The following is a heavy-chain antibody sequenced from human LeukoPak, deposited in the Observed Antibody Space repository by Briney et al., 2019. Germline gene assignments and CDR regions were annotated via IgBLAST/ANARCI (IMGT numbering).Heavy chain of an antibody. D-gene: IGHD3-9*01. Sequence: GASVKVSRKASGYTFTSYGISWVRQAPGQGLEWMGWISAYNGNTNYAQKLQGRVTMTTDTSTSTAYMELRSLRSDDTAVYYCARAREKYYDILTGPSERFDPWGQGTLVTVSS. CDR1: GYTFTSYG. CDR2: ISAYNGNT. J-gene: IGHJ5*02. V-gene: IGHV1-18*01. CDR3: ARAREKYYDILTGPSERFDP.